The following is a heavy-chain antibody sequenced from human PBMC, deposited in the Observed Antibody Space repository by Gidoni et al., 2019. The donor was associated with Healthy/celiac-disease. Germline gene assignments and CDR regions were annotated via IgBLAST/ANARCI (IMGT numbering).Heavy chain of an antibody. CDR1: GFTFSSYE. J-gene: IGHJ4*02. V-gene: IGHV3-48*03. Sequence: VQLVESGGGLVQPGGSLRRACAASGFTFSSYEMNWVRQAPGKGLEWVSYISSSGSTIYYADSVKGRFTISRDNAKNSLYLQMNSLRAEDTAVYYCAREVAVAGLDYWGQGTLVTVSS. CDR3: AREVAVAGLDY. D-gene: IGHD6-19*01. CDR2: ISSSGSTI.